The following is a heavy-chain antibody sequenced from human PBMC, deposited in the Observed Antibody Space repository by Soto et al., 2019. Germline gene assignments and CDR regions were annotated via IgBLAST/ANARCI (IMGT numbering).Heavy chain of an antibody. V-gene: IGHV2-5*02. J-gene: IGHJ4*02. CDR3: AQKGRGYFDY. Sequence: QITLKESGPTLVKPTQTPTLTCTFSGFSLNTRDLGVGWIRQPPGKALEWLALIYWDDYKHYSPSLKSRLTITKDTSKNQVVLTVTDMDPVDTATYYCAQKGRGYFDYWGQGTLVTVSS. D-gene: IGHD3-10*01. CDR2: IYWDDYK. CDR1: GFSLNTRDLG.